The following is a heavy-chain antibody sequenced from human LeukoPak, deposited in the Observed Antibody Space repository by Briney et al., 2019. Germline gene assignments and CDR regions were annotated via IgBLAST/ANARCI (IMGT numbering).Heavy chain of an antibody. CDR3: ARHSNWVYYYGMDV. D-gene: IGHD7-27*01. J-gene: IGHJ6*02. V-gene: IGHV4-31*03. CDR2: IYHSGST. Sequence: PSETLSLTCTVSGGSISRGGYYWSWIRQNPGKGLEWIGYIYHSGSTYFNPSLKSRITISVDTSKNQFSLRLSSVTAADTAVYYCARHSNWVYYYGMDVWGQGTTVTVSS. CDR1: GGSISRGGYY.